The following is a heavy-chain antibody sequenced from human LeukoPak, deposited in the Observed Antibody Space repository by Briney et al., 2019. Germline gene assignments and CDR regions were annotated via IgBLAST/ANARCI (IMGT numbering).Heavy chain of an antibody. CDR3: ARDGLIAVPGTGGFDY. CDR2: ISAYNGNR. J-gene: IGHJ4*02. D-gene: IGHD6-19*01. CDR1: GYTFTSYG. Sequence: ASVKVSCKASGYTFTSYGFSWVRQAPGQGLEWMGWISAYNGNRKYAQKFRGRVTMTTDTSTSTAYMELRSLRSDDTAVYYCARDGLIAVPGTGGFDYWGQGTLVSVSS. V-gene: IGHV1-18*01.